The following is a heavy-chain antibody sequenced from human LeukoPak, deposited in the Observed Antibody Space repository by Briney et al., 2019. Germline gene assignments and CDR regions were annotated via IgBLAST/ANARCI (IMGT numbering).Heavy chain of an antibody. V-gene: IGHV3-21*01. D-gene: IGHD4-17*01. CDR1: GFTFSSYS. J-gene: IGHJ4*02. CDR3: ARDLYAGDYDVDY. CDR2: ISSSSSYI. Sequence: GGSLRLSCAASGFTFSSYSMNWVRQAPGKGLEWVSSISSSSSYIYYADSVRGRFTISRDNAKNSLYLQMNSLRAEDTAVYYCARDLYAGDYDVDYWGQGTLVTVSS.